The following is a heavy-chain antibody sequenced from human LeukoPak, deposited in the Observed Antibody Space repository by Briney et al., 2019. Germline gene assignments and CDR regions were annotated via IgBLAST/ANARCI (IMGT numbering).Heavy chain of an antibody. CDR1: GGSFSGYY. CDR2: INHSGST. V-gene: IGHV4-34*01. CDR3: AREQAALGRYFDWLPFDY. D-gene: IGHD3-9*01. J-gene: IGHJ4*02. Sequence: PSETLSLTCAVHGGSFSGYYWSWIRQPPGKGLEWIGEINHSGSTNYNPSLKSRVTISVDTSKNQFSLKLSSVTAADTAVYYCAREQAALGRYFDWLPFDYWGQGTLVTVSS.